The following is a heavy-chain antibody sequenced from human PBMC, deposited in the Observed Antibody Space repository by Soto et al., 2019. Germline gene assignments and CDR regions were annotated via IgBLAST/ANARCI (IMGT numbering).Heavy chain of an antibody. V-gene: IGHV3-30*18. CDR2: XXXDGTNK. Sequence: QVQLVESGXXXVQPGRSLRLSCAASGFTFSXYXMHWVRQAPGKGXXXXXXXXXDGTNKHYADSVKGRFTISRDNSKNTLYLQMNSLRTEDTAMYYCAKDRYIVVVPAATYYYYGMDVWGQGTTVTVSS. CDR1: GFTFSXYX. CDR3: AKDRYIVVVPAATYYYYGMDV. D-gene: IGHD2-2*01. J-gene: IGHJ6*02.